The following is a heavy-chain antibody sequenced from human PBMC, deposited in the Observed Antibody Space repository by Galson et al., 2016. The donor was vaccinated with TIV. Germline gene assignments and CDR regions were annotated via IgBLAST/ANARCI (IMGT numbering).Heavy chain of an antibody. CDR1: GYTFPEFY. CDR3: ARDPTSSPRVVSHYYYYGMDV. J-gene: IGHJ6*02. CDR2: INPKNGDT. Sequence: KASGYTFPEFYLHWVRQAPGQGLEWMGWINPKNGDTNYAQKFQGRVTLTSDTSITTAFLDLMWLRPDDTAVYFCARDPTSSPRVVSHYYYYGMDVWGQGTTVTVS. V-gene: IGHV1-2*02. D-gene: IGHD2-21*01.